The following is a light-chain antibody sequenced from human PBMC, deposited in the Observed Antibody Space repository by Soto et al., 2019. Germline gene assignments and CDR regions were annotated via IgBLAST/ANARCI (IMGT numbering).Light chain of an antibody. CDR3: QQYGSSPRT. CDR1: QSVSSSY. V-gene: IGKV3-20*01. CDR2: GAS. Sequence: EVMMTQSPDTLSVSPGERATLSCRASQSVSSSYLAWYQQKPGQAPRLLIYGASSRATGIPDRFSGSGSGTDFTLTISRLEPEDFAVYYCQQYGSSPRTFGQGTKVDIK. J-gene: IGKJ1*01.